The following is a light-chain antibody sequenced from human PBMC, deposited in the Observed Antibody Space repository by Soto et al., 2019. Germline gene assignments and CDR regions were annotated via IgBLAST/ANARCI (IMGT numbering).Light chain of an antibody. J-gene: IGKJ1*01. Sequence: DIQMTQSPSSLSASVGDRVTITCRASQSISSYLNWYQQKPGKAPNLLIYAASNLQSGVPSRFSGSGSGTDFTLTISSLQPEDVATYYCQQSYSSKWTFGQGTKVEIK. V-gene: IGKV1-39*01. CDR3: QQSYSSKWT. CDR1: QSISSY. CDR2: AAS.